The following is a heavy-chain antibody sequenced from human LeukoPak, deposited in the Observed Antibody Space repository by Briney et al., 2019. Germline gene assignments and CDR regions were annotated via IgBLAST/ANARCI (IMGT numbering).Heavy chain of an antibody. J-gene: IGHJ6*02. CDR2: IGSDNKP. CDR1: GFTFSAYA. D-gene: IGHD3-10*02. CDR3: ARDLHYYVAMDV. V-gene: IGHV3-23*01. Sequence: GGSLRLSCEASGFTFSAYAMTWVRRAPGKGLEGVSSIGSDNKPHYSESVKDRFAISRDNSKNILFLHLNSLRAEDTALYYCARDLHYYVAMDVSGQGTTVTVSS.